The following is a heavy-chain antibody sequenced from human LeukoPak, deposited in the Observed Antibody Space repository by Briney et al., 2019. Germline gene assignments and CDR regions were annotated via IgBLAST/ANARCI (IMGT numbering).Heavy chain of an antibody. Sequence: PGRSLRLSCAASGFSFSNYMMHWVRQAPGKGLDWVAVILESGSRQYYADSVKGRFTIPRDNSKNILFLEMNSLRSEDTAMYYCARVQGGGYRTADFWGQGTLVTVSS. CDR2: ILESGSRQ. CDR1: GFSFSNYM. CDR3: ARVQGGGYRTADF. V-gene: IGHV3-30*04. D-gene: IGHD6-25*01. J-gene: IGHJ4*02.